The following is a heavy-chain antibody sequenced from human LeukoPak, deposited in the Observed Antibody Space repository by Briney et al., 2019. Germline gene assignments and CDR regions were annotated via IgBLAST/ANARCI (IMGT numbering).Heavy chain of an antibody. CDR2: IYDSGST. J-gene: IGHJ6*03. V-gene: IGHV4-59*01. CDR3: AEEAIRYFDWLLPLYYYYYMDV. D-gene: IGHD3-9*01. CDR1: GGSISRYY. Sequence: SESLSLTCTVSGGSISRYYWSWIRQPPGKGLAWIWYIYDSGSTNYTPSLKSRVTISVDTSKNQFSLKLSSVTAADTALYFRAEEAIRYFDWLLPLYYYYYMDVWGKGTTVTVSS.